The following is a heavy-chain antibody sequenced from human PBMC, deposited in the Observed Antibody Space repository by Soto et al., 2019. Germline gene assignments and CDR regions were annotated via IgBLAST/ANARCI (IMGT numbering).Heavy chain of an antibody. Sequence: TGGSLRLSCAASGFTFSSFGMHWVRQAPGKGLEWVAVMSFDGNSKYYADSTKGRFIISRDNSKNTLYLEMNSLRAEDTAVYYCAKDKGRSLTGGMDVWGQGTTVTVSS. CDR3: AKDKGRSLTGGMDV. D-gene: IGHD3-9*01. CDR2: MSFDGNSK. CDR1: GFTFSSFG. V-gene: IGHV3-30*18. J-gene: IGHJ6*02.